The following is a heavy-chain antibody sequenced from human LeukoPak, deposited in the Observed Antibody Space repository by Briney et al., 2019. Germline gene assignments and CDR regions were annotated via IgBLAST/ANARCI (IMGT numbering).Heavy chain of an antibody. Sequence: SETLSLTCTVSGGSISRYYWSWIRQPAGKGLEWIGRIYPRGSTNDNPSLKTRVTMSVDTSMNQLSLKLTSVTAADTAVYYCARGRYCSADICSGGDAFDIWGQGTMVSVSS. D-gene: IGHD2-15*01. J-gene: IGHJ3*02. V-gene: IGHV4-4*07. CDR3: ARGRYCSADICSGGDAFDI. CDR1: GGSISRYY. CDR2: IYPRGST.